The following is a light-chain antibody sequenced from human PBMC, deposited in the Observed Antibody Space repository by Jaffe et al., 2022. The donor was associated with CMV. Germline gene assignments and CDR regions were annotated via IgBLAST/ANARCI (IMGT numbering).Light chain of an antibody. CDR3: CSYAGSTYV. CDR2: DVT. CDR1: SSDVGGYRF. Sequence: QSALTQPRSVSGSPGQSVTISCTGTSSDVGGYRFVSWYQQHPGKAPKVMLYDVTKRPSGVPDRFSGSKSGNTASLTISGLQAEDEADYYCCSYAGSTYVFGTGTQVTVL. J-gene: IGLJ1*01. V-gene: IGLV2-11*01.